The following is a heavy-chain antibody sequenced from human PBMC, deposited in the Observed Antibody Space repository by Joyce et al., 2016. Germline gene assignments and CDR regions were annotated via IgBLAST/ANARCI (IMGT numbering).Heavy chain of an antibody. CDR3: ARDRYDYIWGTYRLDY. Sequence: QVQLVASGGGVVQPGRSLRVSCAASGFTFSSYGMHWVRQAPGKGLEWVAIIWSDGSNKYYADSVQGRFNISGDNSNNTLYLQMNGLRAEDTAVYYCARDRYDYIWGTYRLDYWGQGTLVTISS. CDR2: IWSDGSNK. J-gene: IGHJ4*02. CDR1: GFTFSSYG. V-gene: IGHV3-33*01. D-gene: IGHD3-16*02.